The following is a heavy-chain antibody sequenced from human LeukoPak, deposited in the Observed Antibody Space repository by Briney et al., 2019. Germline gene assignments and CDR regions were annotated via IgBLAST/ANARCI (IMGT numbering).Heavy chain of an antibody. D-gene: IGHD3-10*01. CDR1: GDSLSSNSAA. CDR2: TYYRSKWYN. J-gene: IGHJ6*02. CDR3: ARALDGSLDGMDV. V-gene: IGHV6-1*01. Sequence: SQTLSLTCAISGDSLSSNSAAWDWLRQSPSRGLEWLGRTYYRSKWYNDYAVSAKSRITINPDTSKNQFSLQLNSVTPEDTAVYYCARALDGSLDGMDVWGQGTTVTVSS.